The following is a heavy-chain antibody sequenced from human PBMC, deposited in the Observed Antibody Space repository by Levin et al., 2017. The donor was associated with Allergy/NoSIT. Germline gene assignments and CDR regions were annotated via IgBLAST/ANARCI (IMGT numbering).Heavy chain of an antibody. CDR3: ARRGRGPAGFDPYYFDH. D-gene: IGHD3-10*01. CDR2: IYPDDSDA. V-gene: IGHV5-51*01. Sequence: GESLKISCKGFGYNFRKYWIGWVRQTPGKGLEWMGIIYPDDSDARYSPSFQGQVTFSADKSITTAYLQWTDLRASDTALYFCARRGRGPAGFDPYYFDHWGQGTLITVSS. J-gene: IGHJ4*02. CDR1: GYNFRKYW.